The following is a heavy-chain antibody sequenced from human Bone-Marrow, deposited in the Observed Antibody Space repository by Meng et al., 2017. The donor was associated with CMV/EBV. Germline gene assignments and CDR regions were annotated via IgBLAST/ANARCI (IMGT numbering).Heavy chain of an antibody. D-gene: IGHD1-26*01. CDR3: ARLGVGATKTFDY. CDR1: GYSFTSYW. V-gene: IGHV5-51*01. Sequence: KVSCKGSGYSFTSYWIGWVRQMPGKGLEWMGIIYPGDSDTRYSPSFQGQVTISADKSIRTAYLQWSSLKASDTAMYYCARLGVGATKTFDYWGQGTLVTVSS. CDR2: IYPGDSDT. J-gene: IGHJ4*02.